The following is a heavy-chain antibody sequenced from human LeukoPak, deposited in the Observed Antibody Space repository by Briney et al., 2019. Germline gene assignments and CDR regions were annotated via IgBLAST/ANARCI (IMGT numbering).Heavy chain of an antibody. Sequence: SLRLSCAASGFTFDDYAMHWVRQAPGKGLEWVLGISWISDSIGYADSVKGRFTISRDNAKNSLYLQMHSLKTEDTALYYCVKAGDSGSWHIAYYFDYWGQGTLVTVSS. D-gene: IGHD6-13*01. CDR1: GFTFDDYA. V-gene: IGHV3-9*01. CDR3: VKAGDSGSWHIAYYFDY. J-gene: IGHJ4*02. CDR2: ISWISDSI.